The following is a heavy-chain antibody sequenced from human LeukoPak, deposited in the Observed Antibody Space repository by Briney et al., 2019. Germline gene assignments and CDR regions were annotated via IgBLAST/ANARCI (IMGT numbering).Heavy chain of an antibody. CDR1: GFTFSNYA. D-gene: IGHD3-10*01. CDR2: ISGSGGST. V-gene: IGHV3-23*01. Sequence: SGGSLRLSCAVSGFTFSNYAMSWVRQAPGKGLEWVSAISGSGGSTYYADSVKGRFTISRDNSKNTLYLQMNSLRAEDTAVYYCAKGHGRSGSSTDYWGQGTLVTVSS. J-gene: IGHJ4*02. CDR3: AKGHGRSGSSTDY.